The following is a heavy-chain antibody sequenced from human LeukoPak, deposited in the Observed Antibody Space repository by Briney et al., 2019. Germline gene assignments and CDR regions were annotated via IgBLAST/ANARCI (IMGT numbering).Heavy chain of an antibody. V-gene: IGHV3-48*03. Sequence: GGSLRLSCAASGFTFSSYEMNWVRQAPGKGLEWVSYISSSGSTIYYADSVKGRFTISRDNAKNSLYLQMNSLRAEDTAVYYCARDRKRIYGMDVWGQGTTVTVSS. CDR3: ARDRKRIYGMDV. CDR2: ISSSGSTI. CDR1: GFTFSSYE. J-gene: IGHJ6*02.